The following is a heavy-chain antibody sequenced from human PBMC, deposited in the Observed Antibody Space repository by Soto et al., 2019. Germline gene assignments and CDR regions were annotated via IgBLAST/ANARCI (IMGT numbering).Heavy chain of an antibody. D-gene: IGHD1-26*01. CDR2: IYYSGST. V-gene: IGHV4-59*01. Sequence: SETLSLTCTVSGGSISSYYWSWIRQPPGKGLEWIGYIYYSGSTNYNPSLKSRVTISVDTSKNQFSLKLSSVTAADTAVYYAAGWYSGSFDGGLDFDIWGQGTLVTVSS. J-gene: IGHJ3*02. CDR1: GGSISSYY. CDR3: AGWYSGSFDGGLDFDI.